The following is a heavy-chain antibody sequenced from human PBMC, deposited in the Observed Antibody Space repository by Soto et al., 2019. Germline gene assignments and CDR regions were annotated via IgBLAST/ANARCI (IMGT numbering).Heavy chain of an antibody. J-gene: IGHJ4*02. Sequence: QAQLVQSGTEVEKPGASVKVSCKASGYTFTSYAISWVRQAPGQGLEWMGWISANNGNTNYAQKLQGRVTMTADTSTSTAYMELRSLRSDDTAVYYCARGWGGIVVAGTRLYYWGQGTLVTVSS. CDR1: GYTFTSYA. CDR2: ISANNGNT. D-gene: IGHD6-19*01. V-gene: IGHV1-18*01. CDR3: ARGWGGIVVAGTRLYY.